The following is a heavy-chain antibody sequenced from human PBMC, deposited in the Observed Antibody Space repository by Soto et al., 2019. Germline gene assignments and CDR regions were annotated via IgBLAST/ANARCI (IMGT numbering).Heavy chain of an antibody. V-gene: IGHV5-51*01. CDR1: RYSFTSYW. CDR3: ARRRSSSPRLFDY. J-gene: IGHJ4*02. Sequence: GPSLKISCKGSRYSFTSYWIFWVRQMPGKDLELIESINLRDSNTRYSPSFQGQVTISADKSISTAYLQWSILKASDTAMYSCARRRSSSPRLFDYWGQGTLVTVSS. D-gene: IGHD6-13*01. CDR2: INLRDSNT.